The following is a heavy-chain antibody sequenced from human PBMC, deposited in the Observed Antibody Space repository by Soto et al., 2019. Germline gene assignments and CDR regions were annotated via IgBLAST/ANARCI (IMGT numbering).Heavy chain of an antibody. D-gene: IGHD6-19*01. CDR1: GGSISSYY. CDR2: IYYSGST. CDR3: ASVEGGSGWVFDY. J-gene: IGHJ4*02. Sequence: SETLSLTCTVSGGSISSYYWSWIRQPPGKGLEWIGYIYYSGSTNYNPSLKSRVTISVDTSKNQFSLKLSSVTAADTAVYYCASVEGGSGWVFDYWGQGTLVTVSS. V-gene: IGHV4-59*01.